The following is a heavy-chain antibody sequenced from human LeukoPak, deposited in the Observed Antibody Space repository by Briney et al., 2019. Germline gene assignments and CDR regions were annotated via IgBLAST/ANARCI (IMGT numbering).Heavy chain of an antibody. CDR2: INPNSGGT. Sequence: GASVKVFCKASGYTFTGYYMHWVRQAPGQGLEWMGWINPNSGGTNYAQKFQGWVTMTRDTSISTAYMELSRLRSDDTAVYYCARSVVPAAQYNWFDPWGQGTLVTVSS. CDR3: ARSVVPAAQYNWFDP. V-gene: IGHV1-2*04. D-gene: IGHD2-2*01. CDR1: GYTFTGYY. J-gene: IGHJ5*02.